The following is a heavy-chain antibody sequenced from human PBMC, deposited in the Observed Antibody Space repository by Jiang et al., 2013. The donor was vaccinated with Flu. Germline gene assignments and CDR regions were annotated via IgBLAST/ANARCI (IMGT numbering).Heavy chain of an antibody. J-gene: IGHJ4*02. CDR1: GFSLSTSGMC. CDR3: AHRLDFYDSSGSYYFDY. V-gene: IGHV2-70*12. Sequence: KPTQTLTLTCTFSGFSLSTSGMCVSWIRQPPGKALEWLALIDWDDDKYYSTSLKTRLTITKDTSKNQVVLTMANMDPVDTATYYCAHRLDFYDSSGSYYFDYWGQGTLVTVSS. D-gene: IGHD3-22*01. CDR2: IDWDDDK.